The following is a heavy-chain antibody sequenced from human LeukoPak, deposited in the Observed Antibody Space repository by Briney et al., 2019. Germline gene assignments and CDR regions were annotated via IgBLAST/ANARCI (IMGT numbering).Heavy chain of an antibody. D-gene: IGHD3-22*01. CDR3: ARGELGHYDSRIKPYHFDS. CDR1: GGSFRGYY. J-gene: IGHJ4*02. Sequence: PSETLSLTCAVDGGSFRGYYWSWIRQPPGKGLEWIGEIHYRGSTNYDPSLKSRVTMSGDPSKNQISLKLNSVTTADTAVYYCARGELGHYDSRIKPYHFDSWGQGTLVTVSS. V-gene: IGHV4-34*01. CDR2: IHYRGST.